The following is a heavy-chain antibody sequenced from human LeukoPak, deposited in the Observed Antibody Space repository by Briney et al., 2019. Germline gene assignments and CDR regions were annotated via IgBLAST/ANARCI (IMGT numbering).Heavy chain of an antibody. CDR1: GGSMSSCY. Sequence: SETLTLTCTVSGGSMSSCYWSWIRQPPGKGLEWIGNIFYNGDTYYNPSLKSRLTISIDTSNNHFSLRLNSVAAADTAMYFCARGWSTSWSFHFDFWGQGSLVTVS. J-gene: IGHJ4*02. CDR3: ARGWSTSWSFHFDF. V-gene: IGHV4-59*08. D-gene: IGHD2-2*01. CDR2: IFYNGDT.